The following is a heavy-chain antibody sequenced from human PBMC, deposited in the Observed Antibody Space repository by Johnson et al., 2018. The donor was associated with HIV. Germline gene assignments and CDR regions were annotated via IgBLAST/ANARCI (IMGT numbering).Heavy chain of an antibody. D-gene: IGHD3-3*01. Sequence: VQLVEPGGGVVQPGRSLRLSCEASGFNFSSHAMHWVRQAPGKGLEWVANINQAGGEKYYVDSVEGRFSIARDNAQNSLFLQLSSLRPEDTAIYYCAKDRTWGWEWLLDAFDIWGQGTMVTVSS. J-gene: IGHJ3*02. V-gene: IGHV3-7*01. CDR2: INQAGGEK. CDR3: AKDRTWGWEWLLDAFDI. CDR1: GFNFSSHA.